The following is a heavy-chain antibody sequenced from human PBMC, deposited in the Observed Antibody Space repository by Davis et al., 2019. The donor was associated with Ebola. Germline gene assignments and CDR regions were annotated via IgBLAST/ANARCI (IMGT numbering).Heavy chain of an antibody. J-gene: IGHJ6*02. CDR1: GYTFTSYG. D-gene: IGHD3-9*01. Sequence: AASVKVSCKASGYTFTSYGISWVRQASGQGLEWMGWISAYNGNTNYAQKLQGRVTMTTDTSTSTAYMELRSLRSDDTAVYYCARDGQRNQYYDVLTGYHYYSMDVWGQGTTVTVSS. CDR3: ARDGQRNQYYDVLTGYHYYSMDV. V-gene: IGHV1-18*01. CDR2: ISAYNGNT.